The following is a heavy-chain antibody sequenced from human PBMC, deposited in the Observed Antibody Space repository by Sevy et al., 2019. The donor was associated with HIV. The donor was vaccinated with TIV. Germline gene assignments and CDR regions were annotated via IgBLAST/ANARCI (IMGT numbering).Heavy chain of an antibody. J-gene: IGHJ4*02. CDR1: GFTFGDYA. D-gene: IGHD3-22*01. Sequence: GGSLSLSCTGSGFTFGDYAMSWFRQAQGWGLEWVAFIRRKDYGGATENAASVKGRFTISRDDSKSIADLQMNSLKTEDTAVYYCTRGYYYDSSGYSDYWGQGTLVTVSS. CDR2: IRRKDYGGAT. CDR3: TRGYYYDSSGYSDY. V-gene: IGHV3-49*03.